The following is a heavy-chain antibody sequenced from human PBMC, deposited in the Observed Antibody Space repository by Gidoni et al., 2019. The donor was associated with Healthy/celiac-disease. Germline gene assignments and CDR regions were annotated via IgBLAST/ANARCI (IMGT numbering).Heavy chain of an antibody. CDR1: GFTFSSYG. D-gene: IGHD2-15*01. Sequence: QVQLVESGGGVVQPGRSLRLSCAASGFTFSSYGMHWVRQAPGKGLEWVAVIWYDGSNKYYADSVKGRFTISRDNSKNTLYLQMNSLRAEDTAVYYCARDGSRDIGPDYWGQGTLVTVSS. V-gene: IGHV3-33*01. CDR3: ARDGSRDIGPDY. CDR2: IWYDGSNK. J-gene: IGHJ4*02.